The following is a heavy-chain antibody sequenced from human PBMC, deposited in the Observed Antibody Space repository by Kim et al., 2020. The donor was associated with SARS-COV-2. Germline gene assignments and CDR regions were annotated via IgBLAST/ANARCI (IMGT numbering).Heavy chain of an antibody. V-gene: IGHV3-23*01. CDR1: GFTFSSCA. D-gene: IGHD1-1*01. J-gene: IGHJ4*02. CDR3: AKGFTNSPRNAFDY. CDR2: MRGGGGTT. Sequence: GGSLRLSCAASGFTFSSCAMTWVRQAPGKGLEWVSVMRGGGGTTYYADSVKGRFTISRDNSKNTQYLQMDSLRAEDKDVYYCAKGFTNSPRNAFDYWGQG.